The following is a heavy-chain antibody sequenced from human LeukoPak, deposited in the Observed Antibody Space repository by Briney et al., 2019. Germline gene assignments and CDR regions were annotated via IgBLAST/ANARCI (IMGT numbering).Heavy chain of an antibody. J-gene: IGHJ5*02. V-gene: IGHV1-69*13. CDR3: ARGVEEGSGWFWFDP. Sequence: AASVKVSCKASGGTFSSYAISWVRQAPGQGLEWMGGIIPIFGTANYAQKFQGRVTITADESTSTAYMELSSLRSEDTAVYYCARGVEEGSGWFWFDPWGQGTLVTVSS. D-gene: IGHD6-19*01. CDR2: IIPIFGTA. CDR1: GGTFSSYA.